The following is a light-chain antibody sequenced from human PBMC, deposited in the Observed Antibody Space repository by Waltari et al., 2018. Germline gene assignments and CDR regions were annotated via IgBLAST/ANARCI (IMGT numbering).Light chain of an antibody. J-gene: IGLJ2*01. CDR1: RSAVGAYNH. Sequence: QSDLTQPASVSGSPGQSITISCTGTRSAVGAYNHASWYQQHPGKAPKPMIFDVSNRPSGVSNRFSGSKSGNTASLTISGLQAEDEADYYCSSYISSSTLELFGGGTSLTVL. V-gene: IGLV2-14*03. CDR3: SSYISSSTLEL. CDR2: DVS.